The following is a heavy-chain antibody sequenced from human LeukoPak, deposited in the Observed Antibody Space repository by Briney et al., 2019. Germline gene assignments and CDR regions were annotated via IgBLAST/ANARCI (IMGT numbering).Heavy chain of an antibody. V-gene: IGHV1-18*01. CDR3: ARDSGRITIFGVVHPFYYYYYMDV. CDR2: ISAYNGNT. CDR1: GYTLTSYG. J-gene: IGHJ6*03. Sequence: ASVKVSCKASGYTLTSYGISWVRQAPGQGLEWMGWISAYNGNTNYAQKLQGRVTMTTDTSTSTAYMELRSLRSDDTAVYYCARDSGRITIFGVVHPFYYYYYMDVWGKGTTVTVSS. D-gene: IGHD3-3*01.